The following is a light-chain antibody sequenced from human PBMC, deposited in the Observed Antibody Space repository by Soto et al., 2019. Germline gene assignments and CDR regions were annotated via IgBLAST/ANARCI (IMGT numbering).Light chain of an antibody. CDR3: SSFTRSTCSVL. Sequence: QSALTQPASVSASPGQSITISCSGTRGDVGTSFFVSWYQQHPDKAPKLLIYDISRRPSGISDRFSGSKSGNTASLTISGLQAGDEADYYCSSFTRSTCSVLFGGGTKLTVL. CDR2: DIS. J-gene: IGLJ3*02. V-gene: IGLV2-14*03. CDR1: RGDVGTSFF.